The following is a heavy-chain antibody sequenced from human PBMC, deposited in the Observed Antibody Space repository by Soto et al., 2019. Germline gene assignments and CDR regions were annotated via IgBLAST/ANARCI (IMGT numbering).Heavy chain of an antibody. CDR3: ERDLHDYVSFRFDP. Sequence: GGSLRLSCAASGFTFSSYSMNWVRQAPGKGLEWVSSISSSSSFIYYADSLKGRFTISRDNAKNSLYLQMNSLRAEDTAVYYCERDLHDYVSFRFDPWGQGTLVTVSS. CDR1: GFTFSSYS. CDR2: ISSSSSFI. V-gene: IGHV3-21*01. J-gene: IGHJ5*02. D-gene: IGHD3-16*01.